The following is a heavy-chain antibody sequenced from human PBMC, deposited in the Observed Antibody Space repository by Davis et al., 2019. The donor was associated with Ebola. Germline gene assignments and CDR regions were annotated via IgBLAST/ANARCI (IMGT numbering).Heavy chain of an antibody. CDR3: ARGRIAAAGGANY. CDR1: GGSISSYY. D-gene: IGHD6-13*01. CDR2: IYYSGST. V-gene: IGHV4-59*01. Sequence: MPSETLSLTCTVSGGSISSYYWSWIRQPPGKGLEWIGYIYYSGSTNYNPSLKSRVTISVDTSKNQFSLKLSSVTAADTAVYYCARGRIAAAGGANYWGQGTLVTVSS. J-gene: IGHJ4*02.